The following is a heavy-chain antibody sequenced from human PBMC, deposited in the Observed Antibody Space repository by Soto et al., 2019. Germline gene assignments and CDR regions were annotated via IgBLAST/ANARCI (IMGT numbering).Heavy chain of an antibody. Sequence: PSETLSLTCTVSGDSISSTRWWSWVRQSPGKGLEWVGYIYYAGTTTYNPSLKGRATISLDTSENQFSLKVRSVTAADTAVYYCARLGRYYQAFDSWGQGTLVTVSS. CDR2: IYYAGTT. D-gene: IGHD3-22*01. CDR3: ARLGRYYQAFDS. CDR1: GDSISSTRW. J-gene: IGHJ4*02. V-gene: IGHV4-4*02.